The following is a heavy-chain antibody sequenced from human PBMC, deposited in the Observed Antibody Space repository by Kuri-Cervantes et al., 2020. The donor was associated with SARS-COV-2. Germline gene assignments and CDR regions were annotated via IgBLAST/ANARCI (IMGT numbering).Heavy chain of an antibody. CDR3: ARDENWGYGNYYYYYMDV. D-gene: IGHD7-27*01. J-gene: IGHJ6*03. CDR2: ISYDGSNK. V-gene: IGHV3-30*04. CDR1: GFTFSSYA. Sequence: GESLKISCAASGFTFSSYAMHWVRQAPGKGLEWVAVISYDGSNKYYADSVKGRFTTSRDNSKNTLYLQMNSLRAEDTAVYYCARDENWGYGNYYYYYMDVWGKGTTVTVSS.